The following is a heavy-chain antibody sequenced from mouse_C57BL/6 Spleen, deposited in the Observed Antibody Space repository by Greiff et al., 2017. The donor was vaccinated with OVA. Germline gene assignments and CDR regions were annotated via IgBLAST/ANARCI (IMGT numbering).Heavy chain of an antibody. J-gene: IGHJ3*01. V-gene: IGHV5-4*01. CDR3: AREGGNDFDGGFAY. CDR2: ISDGGSYT. D-gene: IGHD2-4*01. CDR1: GFTFSSYA. Sequence: EVKVVESGGGLVKPGGSLKLSCAASGFTFSSYAMSWVRQTPEKRLEWVATISDGGSYTYYPDNVKGRFTISRDNAKNNLYLQMSHLKSEDTAMYYCAREGGNDFDGGFAYWGQGTLVTVSA.